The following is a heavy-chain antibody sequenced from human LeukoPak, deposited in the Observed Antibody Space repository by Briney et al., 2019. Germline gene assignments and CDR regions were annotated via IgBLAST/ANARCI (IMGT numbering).Heavy chain of an antibody. V-gene: IGHV1-24*01. Sequence: ASVKVSCKVSGYTLTELSMHWVRQAPGKGLEWMGGFDPEDGETIYAQKFQGRVTMTEDTSTDTAYMELSSLRSEDTAVYYCATAPMVRGVVCYGMDVWGQGTTVTVSS. J-gene: IGHJ6*02. D-gene: IGHD3-10*01. CDR2: FDPEDGET. CDR3: ATAPMVRGVVCYGMDV. CDR1: GYTLTELS.